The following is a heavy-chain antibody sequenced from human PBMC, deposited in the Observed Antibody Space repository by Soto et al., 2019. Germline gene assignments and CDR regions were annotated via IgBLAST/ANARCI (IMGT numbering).Heavy chain of an antibody. J-gene: IGHJ6*02. D-gene: IGHD4-4*01. CDR1: GGSISSSNW. V-gene: IGHV4-4*02. CDR3: ASPGRAYYKDYSNYGDYYYGMDV. CDR2: IYHSGST. Sequence: PSETLSLTCAVSGGSISSSNWWSWVRQPPGKGLEWIGEIYHSGSTNYNPSLKSRVTISVDKSKNQFSLKLSSVTAADTAVYYCASPGRAYYKDYSNYGDYYYGMDVWGQGTTVTVSS.